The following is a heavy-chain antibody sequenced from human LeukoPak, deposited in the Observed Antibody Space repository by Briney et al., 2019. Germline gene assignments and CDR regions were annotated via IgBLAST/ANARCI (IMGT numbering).Heavy chain of an antibody. D-gene: IGHD3-3*01. V-gene: IGHV4-4*09. CDR3: ERWARDLEWGVYYYYYMDV. CDR2: IYTSGST. J-gene: IGHJ6*03. CDR1: RCSISSHY. Sequence: PSETLSLTCTVSRCSISSHYWSWLRQPPGKGLDWIGYIYTSGSTNYNPSLNRRVTISVDTYKNQFSLKLSSVTAADTVVYYCERWARDLEWGVYYYYYMDVWGKGTTVTVSS.